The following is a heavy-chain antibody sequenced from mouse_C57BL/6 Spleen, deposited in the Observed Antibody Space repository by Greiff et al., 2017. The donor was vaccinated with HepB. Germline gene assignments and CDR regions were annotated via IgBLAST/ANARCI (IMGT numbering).Heavy chain of an antibody. Sequence: QVHVKQSGAELVKPGASVKLSCKASGYTFTSYWMQWVKQRPGQGLEWIGEIDPSDSYTNYNQKFKGKATLTVDTSSSTAYMQLSSLTSEDSAVYYCARYYGSSDWYFDVWGTGTTVTVSS. CDR1: GYTFTSYW. D-gene: IGHD1-1*01. J-gene: IGHJ1*03. V-gene: IGHV1-50*01. CDR3: ARYYGSSDWYFDV. CDR2: IDPSDSYT.